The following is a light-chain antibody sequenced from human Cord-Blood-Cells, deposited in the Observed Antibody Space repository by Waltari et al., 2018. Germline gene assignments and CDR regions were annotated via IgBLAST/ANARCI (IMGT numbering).Light chain of an antibody. V-gene: IGKV2-28*01. Sequence: DIVMTQSPLSFTVTPGVPSSIYCRTSQSLLHSNGYNDLVWYLQKPGQSPQLLIYLGSNRASGVPDRFSGSGSGTDFTLKISRVEADDVAVYYCMQALQTPPTFGGGTKVEIK. J-gene: IGKJ4*01. CDR3: MQALQTPPT. CDR2: LGS. CDR1: QSLLHSNGYND.